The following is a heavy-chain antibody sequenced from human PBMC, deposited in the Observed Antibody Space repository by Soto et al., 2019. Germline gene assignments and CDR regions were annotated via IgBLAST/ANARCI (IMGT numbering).Heavy chain of an antibody. D-gene: IGHD5-12*01. Sequence: ASVKVSCKASGYTFTSYGISWVRQAPGQGLEWMGWISAYNGNTNYAQKLQGRVTMTTDTSTSTAYMELRSLRSDDTAVYYCARLYSGYEAMGIYFDYWGQGTLVTVSS. CDR1: GYTFTSYG. V-gene: IGHV1-18*01. J-gene: IGHJ4*02. CDR3: ARLYSGYEAMGIYFDY. CDR2: ISAYNGNT.